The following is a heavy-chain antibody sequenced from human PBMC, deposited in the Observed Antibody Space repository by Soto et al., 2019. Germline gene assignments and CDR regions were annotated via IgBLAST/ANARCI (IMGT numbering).Heavy chain of an antibody. Sequence: ASVKVSCKASGYTFTGYYMHWVRQAPGQGLEWMGWINPNSGGTNYAQKFQGWVTMTRDTSISTAYMELSRLRSDDTAVYYCARGHLITIFGVVIFDPWGQGTLDTVSS. V-gene: IGHV1-2*04. D-gene: IGHD3-3*01. CDR2: INPNSGGT. CDR1: GYTFTGYY. J-gene: IGHJ5*02. CDR3: ARGHLITIFGVVIFDP.